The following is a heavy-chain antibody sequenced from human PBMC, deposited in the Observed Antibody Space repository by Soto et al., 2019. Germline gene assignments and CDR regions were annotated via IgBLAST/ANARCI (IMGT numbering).Heavy chain of an antibody. V-gene: IGHV3-9*01. CDR2: ISWNSGSI. Sequence: EVQLVESGGGLVQPGRSLRLSCAASGFTFDDYAMHWVRQAPGKGLEWVSGISWNSGSIGYADSVKGRFTISRDNAKNSLYLQMNSLRAEDTALYYCAKDLLGQLWSEGAFDIWGQGTMVTVSS. J-gene: IGHJ3*02. D-gene: IGHD5-18*01. CDR3: AKDLLGQLWSEGAFDI. CDR1: GFTFDDYA.